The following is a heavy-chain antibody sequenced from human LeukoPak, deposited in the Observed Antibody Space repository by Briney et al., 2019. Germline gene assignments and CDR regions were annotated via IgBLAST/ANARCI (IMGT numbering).Heavy chain of an antibody. CDR1: GGSISSYY. Sequence: SETLSLTCTVSGGSISSYYWSWIREPPGKGLGWIGYIYYSGSTNYNPSLKSRVTISVDTSKNQFSLKLSSVTAADTPVYYCARGVVATITDYWGQGTLVTVSS. J-gene: IGHJ4*02. CDR3: ARGVVATITDY. CDR2: IYYSGST. D-gene: IGHD5-12*01. V-gene: IGHV4-59*01.